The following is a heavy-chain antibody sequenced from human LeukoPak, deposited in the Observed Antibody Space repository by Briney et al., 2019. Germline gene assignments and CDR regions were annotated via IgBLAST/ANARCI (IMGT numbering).Heavy chain of an antibody. V-gene: IGHV4-59*11. J-gene: IGHJ5*02. CDR1: GVSINTHY. D-gene: IGHD3-10*01. CDR2: IYYTGTT. CDR3: ARAGPWQIDP. Sequence: SETLSLTCIISGVSINTHYWTWIRQSPGKGLEWIGHIYYTGTTNYSPSLKSRVTISVDRSKNLFSLRLKSLTSADTAVYYCARAGPWQIDPWGQGILVTVSS.